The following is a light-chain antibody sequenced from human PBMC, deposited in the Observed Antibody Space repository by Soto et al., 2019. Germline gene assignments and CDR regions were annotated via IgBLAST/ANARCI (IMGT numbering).Light chain of an antibody. CDR2: GAS. CDR1: QSVSSSY. CDR3: QQDYNPSWT. J-gene: IGKJ1*01. V-gene: IGKV3D-7*01. Sequence: EIVMTQSPATLSLSPGERATLSCRASQSVSSSYLSWYQQKPGQAPRLLIYGASTRATGIPARFSGSGSGTDFTLTISSLQPEDFAVYYCQQDYNPSWTFGQGTKMEIK.